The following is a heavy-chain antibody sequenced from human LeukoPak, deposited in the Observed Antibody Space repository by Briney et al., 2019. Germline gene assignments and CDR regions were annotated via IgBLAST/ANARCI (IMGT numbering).Heavy chain of an antibody. CDR1: GYTFTGYY. CDR3: ARTGNFDY. Sequence: ASVKVSCKAFGYTFTGYYVHWVRQAPGQRLEWMGWINPNTGGTAYAQKFQGRVTVTTDTSITSTYMELTRPTSDDTAIYYCARTGNFDYWGQGTLVTVSS. CDR2: INPNTGGT. J-gene: IGHJ4*02. V-gene: IGHV1-2*02. D-gene: IGHD1-1*01.